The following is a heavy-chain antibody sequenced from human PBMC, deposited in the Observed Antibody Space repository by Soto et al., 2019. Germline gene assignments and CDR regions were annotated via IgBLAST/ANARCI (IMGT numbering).Heavy chain of an antibody. CDR2: ISSYGGNI. CDR3: AVGVGSGDYYYGGDPYYYMDG. Sequence: EVQLVESGGGLVQPGDSLRLSCAASGFTIGAYGFHWVRQAPGKALEYISAISSYGGNIYYANSVKGRFIISRDNSKNTLYFQKGRLRARDNGVEHWAVGVGSGDYYYGGDPYYYMDGRGKRTTVTVSS. CDR1: GFTIGAYG. J-gene: IGHJ6*03. D-gene: IGHD3-16*01. V-gene: IGHV3-64*01.